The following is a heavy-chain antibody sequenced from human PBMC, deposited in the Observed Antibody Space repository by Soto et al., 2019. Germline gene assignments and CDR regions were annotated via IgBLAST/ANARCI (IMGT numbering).Heavy chain of an antibody. D-gene: IGHD6-13*01. Sequence: PGGSLRLSCAASGFTFSSYGMHWVRQAPGKGLEWVAVISYDGSNKYYADSVKGRFTISRDNSKNTLYLQMNSLRTEDTAVYYCAKDRYIAAAGTLSIDYWGQGTLVTVSS. V-gene: IGHV3-30*18. J-gene: IGHJ4*02. CDR3: AKDRYIAAAGTLSIDY. CDR2: ISYDGSNK. CDR1: GFTFSSYG.